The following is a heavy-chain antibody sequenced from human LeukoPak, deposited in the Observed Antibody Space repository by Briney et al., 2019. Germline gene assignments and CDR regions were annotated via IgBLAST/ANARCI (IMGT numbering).Heavy chain of an antibody. Sequence: PGGSLRLSCAASGFTFDDYAMHWVRQAPGKGLEWVSGISWNSGSIGYADSVKGRFTISRDNAKNTLYLQMNSPRAEDTAVYYCARAPENLAPLDYWGQGTLVTVSS. V-gene: IGHV3-9*01. CDR3: ARAPENLAPLDY. CDR1: GFTFDDYA. D-gene: IGHD1-14*01. J-gene: IGHJ4*02. CDR2: ISWNSGSI.